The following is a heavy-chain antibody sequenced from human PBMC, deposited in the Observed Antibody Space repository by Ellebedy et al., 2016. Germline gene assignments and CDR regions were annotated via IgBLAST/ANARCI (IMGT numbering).Heavy chain of an antibody. CDR1: GGTFSGYY. Sequence: SETLSLTXAVYGGTFSGYYWSWIRQSPGKGLEWIGASNQSGNTNYNPSLKSRVTVSVDTSKNQFSLKVISVTAADTAVYYCARGRDYSGNSGFSDYWGQGTLVTVSS. J-gene: IGHJ4*02. CDR2: SNQSGNT. V-gene: IGHV4-34*01. CDR3: ARGRDYSGNSGFSDY. D-gene: IGHD4-23*01.